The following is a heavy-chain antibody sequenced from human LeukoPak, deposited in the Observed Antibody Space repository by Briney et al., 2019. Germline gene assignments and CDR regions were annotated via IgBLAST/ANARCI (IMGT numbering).Heavy chain of an antibody. Sequence: SGGSLRLSCAASGFTFSSYEMLWVRQAPGKGLEWVSNICSSDTTIHYADSVKGRFTISRENARNSMYVQMNSLTAEDTAVYYCARSRRDNYYYYYGMDVWGQGTTVTVSS. CDR1: GFTFSSYE. CDR2: ICSSDTTI. D-gene: IGHD5-24*01. V-gene: IGHV3-48*03. CDR3: ARSRRDNYYYYYGMDV. J-gene: IGHJ6*02.